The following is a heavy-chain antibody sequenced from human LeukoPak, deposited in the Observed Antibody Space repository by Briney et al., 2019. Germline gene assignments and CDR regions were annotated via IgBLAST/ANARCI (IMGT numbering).Heavy chain of an antibody. Sequence: PGRSLRLSCAASGFTFSSYGMHWVRQAPGKGLEWVAVISYDGSNKYYADSVKGRFTISRDNSKNTLYLQMNSLRAEDTAVYYCAEDYSSIVVVPADHFALPLDYWGQGTLVTVSS. CDR3: AEDYSSIVVVPADHFALPLDY. D-gene: IGHD2-2*01. CDR2: ISYDGSNK. CDR1: GFTFSSYG. J-gene: IGHJ4*02. V-gene: IGHV3-30*18.